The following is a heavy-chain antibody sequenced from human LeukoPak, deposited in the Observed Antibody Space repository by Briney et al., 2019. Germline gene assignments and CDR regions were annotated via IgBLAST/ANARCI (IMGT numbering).Heavy chain of an antibody. CDR1: GFTFDDYA. D-gene: IGHD3-10*01. J-gene: IGHJ4*02. Sequence: GRSLRLSCAASGFTFDDYAMHWVRQAPGKGLEWVSGISWNSGSIGYADSVKGRFTISRDNAKNSLYLQMNSLRAEDTALYYCAKASYGSGSYLGLDYWGQGTLVTVSS. CDR3: AKASYGSGSYLGLDY. V-gene: IGHV3-9*01. CDR2: ISWNSGSI.